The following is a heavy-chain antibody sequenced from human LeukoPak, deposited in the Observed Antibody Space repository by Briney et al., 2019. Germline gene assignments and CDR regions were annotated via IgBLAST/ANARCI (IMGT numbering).Heavy chain of an antibody. J-gene: IGHJ3*02. D-gene: IGHD3-22*01. CDR3: ARVSSNNYYDSSGYDAFDI. Sequence: SVKVSCKASGGTFSSYAISWVRQAPGQGLEWMGGIIPIFGTANYAQKFQGRVTITTDESTSTAYMELSSLRSADTDVYYCARVSSNNYYDSSGYDAFDIWGQGTMVTVSS. CDR2: IIPIFGTA. CDR1: GGTFSSYA. V-gene: IGHV1-69*05.